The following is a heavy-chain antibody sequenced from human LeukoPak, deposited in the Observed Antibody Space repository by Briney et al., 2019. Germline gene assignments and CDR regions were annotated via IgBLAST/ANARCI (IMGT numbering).Heavy chain of an antibody. CDR2: IYTSWST. V-gene: IGHV4-4*07. Sequence: SETLSLTCTVSGGSISSYYWSWIRQPAGKGLEWIGRIYTSWSTNYNPSLKSRVTMSVDTSKNQFSPKLSSVTAADTAVYYCAREHYYGSGVDYWGQGTLVTVSS. J-gene: IGHJ4*02. CDR3: AREHYYGSGVDY. D-gene: IGHD3-10*01. CDR1: GGSISSYY.